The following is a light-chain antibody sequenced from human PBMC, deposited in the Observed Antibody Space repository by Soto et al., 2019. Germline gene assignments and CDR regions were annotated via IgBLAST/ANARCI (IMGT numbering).Light chain of an antibody. J-gene: IGLJ1*01. V-gene: IGLV2-23*02. CDR1: SSNVGSYKL. Sequence: QSALTQPASVSGSPGQSITISCTGTSSNVGSYKLVSWHQQHPGKAPKLMIFEVNKRPSGVSNRFSGSKSGNTASLTISGLKVEDEADYYCCSSGGSPTYVFGTGTKVTVL. CDR2: EVN. CDR3: CSSGGSPTYV.